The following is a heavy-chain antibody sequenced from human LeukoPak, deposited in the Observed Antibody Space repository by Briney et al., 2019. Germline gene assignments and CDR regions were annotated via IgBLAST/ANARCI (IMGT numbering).Heavy chain of an antibody. CDR2: VSNSGNT. Sequence: PSETLSLTCIVSGVFINNFYWSWIRQPPGKGLEWIGYVSNSGNTNYNPSFRSRFTISVDTSKNQFSLKLTSVTAADTAVYFCARENYVFDIWGQGTMVTVSS. CDR3: ARENYVFDI. CDR1: GVFINNFY. J-gene: IGHJ3*02. V-gene: IGHV4-59*01.